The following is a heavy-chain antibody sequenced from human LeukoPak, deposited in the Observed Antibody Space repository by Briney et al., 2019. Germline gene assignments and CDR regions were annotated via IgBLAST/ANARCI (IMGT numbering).Heavy chain of an antibody. J-gene: IGHJ4*02. CDR3: ARGIADPYSFDS. D-gene: IGHD6-13*01. V-gene: IGHV4-4*07. Sequence: SETLSLTCTVSGGSINLILQPAGKGLEWIGRIYSTGSTNYSPSLKSRVTMSVDKSKNQFSLNLSSVTAADTAVYYCARGIADPYSFDSWGQGTLVTVSS. CDR2: IYSTGST. CDR1: GGSI.